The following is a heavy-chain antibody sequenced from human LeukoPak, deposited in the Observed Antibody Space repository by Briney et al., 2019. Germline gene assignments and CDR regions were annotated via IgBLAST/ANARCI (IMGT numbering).Heavy chain of an antibody. Sequence: PGGSLRLSCAASGFTFSSYAMHWVRQAPGKGLEWVAVISYDGSNKYYADSVKGRFTISRDNSMNTLYLQMNSLRAEDTAVYYCARDHTLSSGWYSYFDYWGQGTLVTVSS. V-gene: IGHV3-30-3*01. D-gene: IGHD6-19*01. CDR3: ARDHTLSSGWYSYFDY. CDR2: ISYDGSNK. CDR1: GFTFSSYA. J-gene: IGHJ4*02.